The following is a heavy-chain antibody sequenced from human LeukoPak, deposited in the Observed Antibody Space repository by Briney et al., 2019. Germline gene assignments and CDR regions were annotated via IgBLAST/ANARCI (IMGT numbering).Heavy chain of an antibody. CDR1: GYSISSGYY. J-gene: IGHJ4*02. CDR2: IYHSGST. CDR3: ARLTLYVSSGWYGFDY. V-gene: IGHV4-38-2*01. Sequence: SETPSLTCAVSGYSISSGYYWGWIRQPPGRGLEWIGSIYHSGSTYYNPSLKSRVTISVDTSKNQFSLKLSSVTAADTAVYYCARLTLYVSSGWYGFDYWGQGTLVTVSS. D-gene: IGHD6-19*01.